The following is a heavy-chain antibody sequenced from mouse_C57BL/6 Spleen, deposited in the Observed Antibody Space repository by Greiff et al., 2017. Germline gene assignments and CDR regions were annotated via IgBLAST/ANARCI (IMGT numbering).Heavy chain of an antibody. D-gene: IGHD1-1*01. Sequence: EVKLMESGGGLVQPKGSLKLSCAASGFSFNTYAMNWVRQAPGKGLEWVARIRSKSNNYATYYADSVKDRFTISRDDSESMLYLQMNNLKTEDTAMYYCVGDYYGSSLNWYFDVWGTGTTVTVSS. CDR1: GFSFNTYA. J-gene: IGHJ1*03. CDR2: IRSKSNNYAT. CDR3: VGDYYGSSLNWYFDV. V-gene: IGHV10-1*01.